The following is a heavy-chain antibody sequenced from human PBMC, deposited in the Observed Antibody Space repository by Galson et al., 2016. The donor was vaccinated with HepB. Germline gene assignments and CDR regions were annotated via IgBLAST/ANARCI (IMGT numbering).Heavy chain of an antibody. CDR2: IKEDGSEK. Sequence: SLRLSCAASGFTFSDYWMSWVRQAPGKGLEWMANIKEDGSEKYFVDSVKGRFTISRDNAQNSLYLQMNSLRAEDTAVYFCARGRTSDIVATIHYFDYWGQGTLVTVSS. D-gene: IGHD5-12*01. V-gene: IGHV3-7*04. CDR3: ARGRTSDIVATIHYFDY. CDR1: GFTFSDYW. J-gene: IGHJ4*02.